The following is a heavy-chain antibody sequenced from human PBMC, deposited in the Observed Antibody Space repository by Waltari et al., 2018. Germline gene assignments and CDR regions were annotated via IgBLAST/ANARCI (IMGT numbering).Heavy chain of an antibody. CDR3: ARESGDYSPFDN. Sequence: QVQLQESGPGLVTPLETLSLTCSVSGGSTSSYYWSWIRQPAGKGLEWIGHIFTSGITKYNPSLKSRVTMSVDTSKNQFSLKLTSVTAADTAVYYCARESGDYSPFDNWGQGTLVTVSS. J-gene: IGHJ4*02. D-gene: IGHD4-17*01. CDR2: IFTSGIT. CDR1: GGSTSSYY. V-gene: IGHV4-4*07.